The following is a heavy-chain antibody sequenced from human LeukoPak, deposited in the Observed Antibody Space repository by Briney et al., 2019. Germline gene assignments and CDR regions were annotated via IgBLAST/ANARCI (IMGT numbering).Heavy chain of an antibody. CDR3: VKDRTGTYTLDY. V-gene: IGHV3-33*06. J-gene: IGHJ4*02. D-gene: IGHD3-10*01. Sequence: GRSLRLSCAASGLTFSSYGMHWVRQAPGKGLEWVAVIWYDGSNKYYADSVKGRFTISRDNSKNTLNLQMNSLRAEDTAVYYCVKDRTGTYTLDYWGQGTLVTVSS. CDR2: IWYDGSNK. CDR1: GLTFSSYG.